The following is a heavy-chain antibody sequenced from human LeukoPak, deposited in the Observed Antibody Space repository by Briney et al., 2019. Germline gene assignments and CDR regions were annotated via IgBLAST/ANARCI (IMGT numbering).Heavy chain of an antibody. V-gene: IGHV3-23*01. D-gene: IGHD1-26*01. Sequence: PGGSLRLSCATSGFTFSSYAMSWVRQAPGKGLEWVSDISGSGGTTYYADSVRGRFTISRDNSKNTLYLQMNSLRADDTAVYLCARDPKSGGSYYAFDIWGQGTMVTVSS. CDR1: GFTFSSYA. CDR3: ARDPKSGGSYYAFDI. J-gene: IGHJ3*02. CDR2: ISGSGGTT.